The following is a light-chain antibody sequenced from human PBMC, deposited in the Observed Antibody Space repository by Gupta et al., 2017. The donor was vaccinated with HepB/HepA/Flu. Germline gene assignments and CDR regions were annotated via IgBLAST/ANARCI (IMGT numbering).Light chain of an antibody. CDR3: QTWGTGIRV. J-gene: IGLJ3*02. Sequence: QLVLTQSPSASASLGASVTLTCTLSSGHSSYAIAWHQQQPEQGPRYLMKLNSDGSHSKGDGIPDRFSGSSSGAERYLTISSLQAEDEADYYCQTWGTGIRVFGGGTKLTVL. CDR1: SGHSSYA. CDR2: LNSDGSH. V-gene: IGLV4-69*01.